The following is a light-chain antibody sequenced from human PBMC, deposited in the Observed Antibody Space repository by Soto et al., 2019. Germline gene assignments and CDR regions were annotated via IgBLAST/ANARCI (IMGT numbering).Light chain of an antibody. V-gene: IGLV2-18*02. J-gene: IGLJ2*01. CDR3: SSYTSSITLV. CDR1: SSDIGSYNR. Sequence: QSALTQPPSVSGSPGQSVTISCTGTSSDIGSYNRVSWYQQPPGTAPKLMIYEVSNRPSGVPDRFSGSKSGNTASLTISGLQAEDGADYYSSSYTSSITLVFGGGTKLTVL. CDR2: EVS.